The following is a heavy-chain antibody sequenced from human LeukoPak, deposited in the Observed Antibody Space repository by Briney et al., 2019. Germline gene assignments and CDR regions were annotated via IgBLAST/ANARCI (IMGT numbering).Heavy chain of an antibody. Sequence: GRSLRLSCAASGFTFSSYAMHWVRQAPGKGLEWVASIKQDGNEKSYVDSVKGRFTISRDNPKNSLYLQMSSLRAEDTAVYYCVRQLGGSGSYWGQGTLVTVSS. CDR2: IKQDGNEK. CDR3: VRQLGGSGSY. D-gene: IGHD3-10*01. CDR1: GFTFSSYA. J-gene: IGHJ4*02. V-gene: IGHV3-7*01.